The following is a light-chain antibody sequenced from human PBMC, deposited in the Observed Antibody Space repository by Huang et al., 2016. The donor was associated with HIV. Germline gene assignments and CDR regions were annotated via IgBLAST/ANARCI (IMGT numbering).Light chain of an antibody. CDR2: DAS. CDR3: QQRSNWAPIT. CDR1: QSVSSY. V-gene: IGKV3-11*01. Sequence: EIVLTQSPATLSLSPGERATLSCRASQSVSSYLAWYQQKPGQAPRILIYDASNRAAGIPARFGGSGSGTDVALTISSLEPEDFAVYYCQQRSNWAPITFGGGTKVEIK. J-gene: IGKJ4*01.